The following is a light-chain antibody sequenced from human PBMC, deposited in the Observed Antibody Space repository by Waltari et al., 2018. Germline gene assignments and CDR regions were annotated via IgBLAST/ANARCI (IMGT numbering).Light chain of an antibody. V-gene: IGKV1-5*03. CDR2: KTS. CDR1: QSISPW. J-gene: IGKJ1*01. CDR3: QQYHSLPWT. Sequence: DIQVTQSPSSLSASVGDRVTITCQAGQSISPWLAWYQQIPGKAPKLLIYKTSILHTGVPSRFSGSGSGTEFTLTISSLQPDDFATYYCQQYHSLPWTFGQGTRVEIK.